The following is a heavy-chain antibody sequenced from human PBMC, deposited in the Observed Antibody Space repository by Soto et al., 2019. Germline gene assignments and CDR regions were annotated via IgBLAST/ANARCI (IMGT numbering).Heavy chain of an antibody. V-gene: IGHV3-48*03. D-gene: IGHD3-22*01. Sequence: PGGSLRLSCAASGFTFSSYEMNWVRQAPGKGLEWVSYISSSGSTIYYADSVKGRLTISRDNAKNSLYLQMNSLRAEDTAVYYCAREGYYYDSSGYYLSHDAFDIWGQGTMVTVSS. CDR3: AREGYYYDSSGYYLSHDAFDI. CDR2: ISSSGSTI. J-gene: IGHJ3*02. CDR1: GFTFSSYE.